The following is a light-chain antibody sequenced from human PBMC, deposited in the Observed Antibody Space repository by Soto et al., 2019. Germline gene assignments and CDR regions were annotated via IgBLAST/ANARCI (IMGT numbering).Light chain of an antibody. J-gene: IGLJ3*02. V-gene: IGLV2-23*01. CDR3: CSNAGTTTV. Sequence: QSVLTQPASVSGSPGQSITISCTGISSDVGIYNFVSWYQQHPGKAPKLVLYEDSRPSGVSNRFSGSKSGKTASLTISGLQAEDEAEYYCCSNAGTTTVFGGGTKLTVL. CDR1: SSDVGIYNF. CDR2: EDS.